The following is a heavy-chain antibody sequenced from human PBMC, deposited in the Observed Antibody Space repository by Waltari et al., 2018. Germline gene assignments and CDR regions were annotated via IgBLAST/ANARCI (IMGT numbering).Heavy chain of an antibody. CDR1: GFTFSGSA. CDR3: IEDEDYYYGMDV. J-gene: IGHJ6*02. V-gene: IGHV3-73*02. CDR2: IRSKANKPAE. Sequence: EVQLVESGGGLVQPGGSLKLSCAASGFTFSGSARHWVRQASGKGLDGVGRIRSKANKPAEGYGASGKGRFTISRDDSKNTAYLQMDSLKIEDTAVYYCIEDEDYYYGMDVWGQGTTVTVSS.